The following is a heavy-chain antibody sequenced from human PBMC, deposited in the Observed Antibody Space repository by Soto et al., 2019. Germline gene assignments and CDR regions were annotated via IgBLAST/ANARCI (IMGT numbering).Heavy chain of an antibody. CDR3: ARDSSPYYDFWSGPSRYYYYYGMDV. D-gene: IGHD3-3*01. J-gene: IGHJ6*02. CDR1: GFTFSSYG. Sequence: GGALGLSCAASGFTFSSYGMHYVRQAPGLGLEWGAVIWYDGSNKYYADTVKGRFTISRDNSKNTLYLQMNSLRAEDTAVYYCARDSSPYYDFWSGPSRYYYYYGMDVWGQGTTVTVSS. CDR2: IWYDGSNK. V-gene: IGHV3-33*01.